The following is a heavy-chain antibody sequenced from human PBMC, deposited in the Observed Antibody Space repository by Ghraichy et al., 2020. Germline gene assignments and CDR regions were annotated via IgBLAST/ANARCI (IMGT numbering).Heavy chain of an antibody. D-gene: IGHD3-3*01. V-gene: IGHV3-48*03. J-gene: IGHJ6*02. Sequence: GGSLRLSCVGSGFTFSKYEMNWVRQAPGKGLEWVAYISDGGSPTYYADSVKGRFTISRDNAKNSLFLQMDSLRVEDTALYYCARAMSDDYDYWSGFFYPLDVWGQGTTVTVSS. CDR3: ARAMSDDYDYWSGFFYPLDV. CDR2: ISDGGSPT. CDR1: GFTFSKYE.